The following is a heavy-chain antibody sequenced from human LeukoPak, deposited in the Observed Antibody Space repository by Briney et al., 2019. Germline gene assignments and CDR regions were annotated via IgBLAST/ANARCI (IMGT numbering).Heavy chain of an antibody. CDR1: GFTFRNYG. Sequence: GGSLRLSCAASGFTFRNYGMNWVRQAPGKGLEWVSSISGSGGSTFYADSVKGRFTISRDNSKNTLYLQMNSLKTEDTAVYYCTTDLVAYTFGIAAAGTDYWGQGTLVTVSS. CDR2: ISGSGGST. CDR3: TTDLVAYTFGIAAAGTDY. V-gene: IGHV3-23*01. D-gene: IGHD6-13*01. J-gene: IGHJ4*02.